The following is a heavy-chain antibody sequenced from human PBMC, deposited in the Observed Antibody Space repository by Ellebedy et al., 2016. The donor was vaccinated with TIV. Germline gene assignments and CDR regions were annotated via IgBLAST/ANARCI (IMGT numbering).Heavy chain of an antibody. V-gene: IGHV1-18*01. CDR3: ARVGGNWNDYYFDY. CDR1: GYTFTSYG. CDR2: ISAYNGNT. Sequence: AASVKVSCKASGYTFTSYGISWLRQAPGQGLEWMGWISAYNGNTNYAQKLQGRVTMTTDPSTRTAYMELRSLRSNDTAVYYCARVGGNWNDYYFDYWGQGTLVTVSS. D-gene: IGHD1-20*01. J-gene: IGHJ4*02.